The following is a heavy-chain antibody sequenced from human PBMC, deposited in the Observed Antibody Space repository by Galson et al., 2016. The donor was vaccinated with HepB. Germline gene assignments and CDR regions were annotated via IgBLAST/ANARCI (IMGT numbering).Heavy chain of an antibody. D-gene: IGHD6-19*01. J-gene: IGHJ2*01. CDR1: GYRFSGQA. Sequence: SLRLSCAASGYRFSGQAMHWVRQAPGKGLEWVAVISYDGTYQLYADSVRGRFTISRDNFNNTLYLQMNSLRTEDTAVYYCARELSLVPGKGGHFDLW. CDR3: ARELSLVPGKGGHFDL. V-gene: IGHV3-30*04. CDR2: ISYDGTYQ.